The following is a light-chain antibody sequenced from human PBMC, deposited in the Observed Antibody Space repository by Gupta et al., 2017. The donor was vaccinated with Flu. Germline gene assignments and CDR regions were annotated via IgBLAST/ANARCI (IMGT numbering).Light chain of an antibody. J-gene: IGLJ1*01. Sequence: HSVLPQPPSVSGAPGQRVTIACTGSSANIGAGYDVHWYQQLPGTAPKLLIYGNSNRPSGVPDRFSGSKPGTSASLAITGLQAEDEADYYCQSYDSSLSGPYVFGTGTKVTVL. CDR3: QSYDSSLSGPYV. CDR1: SANIGAGYD. CDR2: GNS. V-gene: IGLV1-40*01.